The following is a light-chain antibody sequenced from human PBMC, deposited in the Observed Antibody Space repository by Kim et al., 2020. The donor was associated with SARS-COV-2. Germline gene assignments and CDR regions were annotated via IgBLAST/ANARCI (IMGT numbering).Light chain of an antibody. CDR3: KQSYITPFT. J-gene: IGKJ3*01. CDR2: AAS. CDR1: QSISSQ. Sequence: ASVGDRVTITCRTSQSISSQLNWYHQKPGRAPKLLIYAASTLQGGVPSRFSGSGSETDFTLTISSLQPEDFGTYFCKQSYITPFTFGPGTKVDIK. V-gene: IGKV1-39*01.